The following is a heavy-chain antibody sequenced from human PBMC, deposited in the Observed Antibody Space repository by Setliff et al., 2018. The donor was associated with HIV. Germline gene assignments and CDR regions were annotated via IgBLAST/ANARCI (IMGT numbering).Heavy chain of an antibody. CDR1: GGSVSSDKFY. CDR2: IYGDGGT. V-gene: IGHV4-61*09. Sequence: SETLSLTCSVSGGSVSSDKFYWTWIRQPAGKGLELIGHIYGDGGTVYNPSRKSRLSMSLNTSKNQVSLRLTSVTAADTAVYYCARGPAMADWGLGTLVTVSS. J-gene: IGHJ4*02. CDR3: ARGPAMAD.